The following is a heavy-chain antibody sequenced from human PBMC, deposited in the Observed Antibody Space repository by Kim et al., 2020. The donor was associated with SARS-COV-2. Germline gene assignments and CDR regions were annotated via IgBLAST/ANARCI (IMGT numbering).Heavy chain of an antibody. CDR1: GFTFSSYW. V-gene: IGHV3-7*01. J-gene: IGHJ4*02. CDR2: IKRGGSEK. Sequence: GGSLRLSCAASGFTFSSYWMTWVRQGLGKGLEWVGNIKRGGSEKYYMDSVKGRFTISRDNAKNSLYLQMNSLRAEDTAVYYCMGGPAGDYWCQGTLITVS. CDR3: MGGPAGDY.